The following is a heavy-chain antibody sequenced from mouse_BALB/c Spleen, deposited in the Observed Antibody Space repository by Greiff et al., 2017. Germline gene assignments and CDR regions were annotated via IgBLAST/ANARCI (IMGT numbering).Heavy chain of an antibody. CDR2: IYPGDGDT. Sequence: VQLQQSGAELVRPGSSVKISCKASGYAFSSYWMNWVKQRPGQGLEWIGQIYPGDGDTNYNGKFKGKATLTADKSSSTAYMQLSSLTSEDSAVYFCARTGSSLYWYFDVWGAGTTVTVSS. J-gene: IGHJ1*01. D-gene: IGHD1-1*01. CDR1: GYAFSSYW. V-gene: IGHV1-80*01. CDR3: ARTGSSLYWYFDV.